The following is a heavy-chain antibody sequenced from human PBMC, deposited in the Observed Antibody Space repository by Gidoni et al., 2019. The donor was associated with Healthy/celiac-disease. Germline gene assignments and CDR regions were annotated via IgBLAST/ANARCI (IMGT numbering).Heavy chain of an antibody. CDR1: GFTFDDYA. CDR2: ISWNSGSI. Sequence: EVQLVESGGGLVQPGRSLRLSCAASGFTFDDYAMHWVRQAPGKGLEWVSGISWNSGSIGYADSVKGRFTISRDNAKNSLYLQMNSLRAEDTALYYCAKDIKVAAPQPGYYYYYYMDVWGKGTTVTVSS. V-gene: IGHV3-9*01. CDR3: AKDIKVAAPQPGYYYYYYMDV. J-gene: IGHJ6*03. D-gene: IGHD6-13*01.